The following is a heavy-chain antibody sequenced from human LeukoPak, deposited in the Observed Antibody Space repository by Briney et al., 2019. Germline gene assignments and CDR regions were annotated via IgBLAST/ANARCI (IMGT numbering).Heavy chain of an antibody. D-gene: IGHD3-10*01. CDR1: GGSISSYY. Sequence: SETLSLTCTDSGGSISSYYWSWIRQPPGKGLEWIGYIYYSGSTNYNPSLKSRVTISVDTSKNQFSLKLSSVTAADTAVYYCARGRSDYYGSGSYDFDYWGQGTLVTVSS. J-gene: IGHJ4*02. CDR3: ARGRSDYYGSGSYDFDY. V-gene: IGHV4-59*01. CDR2: IYYSGST.